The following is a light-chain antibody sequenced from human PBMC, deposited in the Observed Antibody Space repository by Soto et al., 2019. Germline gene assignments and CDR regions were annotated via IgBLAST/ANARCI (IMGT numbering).Light chain of an antibody. J-gene: IGLJ1*01. CDR3: ALFMGNGISV. V-gene: IGLV8-61*01. Sequence: QTVVTQESSFSVSPGGTVTLTCGLISGSVSTANNPNWYQQTPGQAPHTLIYSTSTRSSGVPDRFSGSILGNKAALTVTGAQAEDESDYYCALFMGNGISVFGTGTKLTVL. CDR2: STS. CDR1: SGSVSTANN.